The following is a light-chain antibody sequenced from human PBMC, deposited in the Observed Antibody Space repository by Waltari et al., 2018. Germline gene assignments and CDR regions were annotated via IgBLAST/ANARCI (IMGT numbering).Light chain of an antibody. Sequence: NFMLTQPHSVSESPGKTVTISCTGSGCSVASNFVQWYQQRPGSAPSSVIYEDNQRPSGVPDRFSGSIDRSSNSASLTISGLKTEDEADYYCQSSDSNNHVVFGGGTKLTVL. CDR3: QSSDSNNHVV. J-gene: IGLJ2*01. V-gene: IGLV6-57*02. CDR1: GCSVASNF. CDR2: EDN.